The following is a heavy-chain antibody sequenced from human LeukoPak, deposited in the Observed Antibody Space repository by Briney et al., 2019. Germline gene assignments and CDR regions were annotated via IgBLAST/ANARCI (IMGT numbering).Heavy chain of an antibody. J-gene: IGHJ6*03. CDR3: ARGYYDSRYYNYYMGV. CDR2: LYTTGTT. Sequence: SETLSLTCTVSGGSISSYYWSWIRQPAGKGLEWIGRLYTTGTTSYNPSLKSRVTMSVDTSKNQFSLKLSSVTAADTAVYYCARGYYDSRYYNYYMGVWGKGTTVTVSS. D-gene: IGHD3-22*01. V-gene: IGHV4-4*07. CDR1: GGSISSYY.